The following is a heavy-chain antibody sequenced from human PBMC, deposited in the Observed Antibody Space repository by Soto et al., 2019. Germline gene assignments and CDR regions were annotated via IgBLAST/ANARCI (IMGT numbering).Heavy chain of an antibody. J-gene: IGHJ6*02. CDR1: GFTFSSYW. D-gene: IGHD6-13*01. Sequence: GGSLRLSCAASGFTFSSYWMHWVRQAPGKGLVWVSRINSDGSSTSYADSVKGRFTISRDNAKNTLYLQMNSLRAEDTAVYYCAREDYSSSPYYYYYYGMDVWGQGTTVTVSS. CDR3: AREDYSSSPYYYYYYGMDV. CDR2: INSDGSST. V-gene: IGHV3-74*01.